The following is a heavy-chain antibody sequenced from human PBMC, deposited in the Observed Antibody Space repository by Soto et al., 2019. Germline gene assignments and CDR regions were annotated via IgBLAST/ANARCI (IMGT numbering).Heavy chain of an antibody. J-gene: IGHJ6*02. V-gene: IGHV1-18*01. CDR3: ARDPAKGNPIGQRSYYYYGMDV. CDR2: ISAYNGNI. CDR1: GYTFSNFG. Sequence: ASVKVSCKSSGYTFSNFGISWVRQAPGQGLEWMGWISAYNGNIKVAQKVQGRVTVTTDTSTSTAYMELSSLRSEDTAVYYCARDPAKGNPIGQRSYYYYGMDVWGQGTTVTVSS. D-gene: IGHD1-1*01.